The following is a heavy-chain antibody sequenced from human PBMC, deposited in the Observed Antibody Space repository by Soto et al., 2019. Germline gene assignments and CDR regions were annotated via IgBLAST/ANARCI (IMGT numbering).Heavy chain of an antibody. CDR1: GFTFSSYA. CDR2: ISGSGGST. J-gene: IGHJ4*02. Sequence: PGGSLRLSCAASGFTFSSYAMSWVRQAPGKGLEWVSAISGSGGSTNYADSVKGRFTISRDNSKNTLYLQMNSLRAEDTAVYYCAKQLKKTTYYFDYWGQGTLVTVSS. V-gene: IGHV3-23*01. D-gene: IGHD1-1*01. CDR3: AKQLKKTTYYFDY.